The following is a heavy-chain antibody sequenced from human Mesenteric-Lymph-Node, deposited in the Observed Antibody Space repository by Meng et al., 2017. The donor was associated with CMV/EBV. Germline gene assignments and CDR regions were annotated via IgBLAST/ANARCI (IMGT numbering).Heavy chain of an antibody. Sequence: GGSLRLSCAASGFTFSTYAMSWVRQAPEKGLQWVSSISASGGQTYYADSVRGRFTISRDNSENTLYLQMNGLRSEDTAVYYCARDGDYCTNGVCYFDYWGQGTPVTVSS. D-gene: IGHD2-8*01. CDR2: ISASGGQT. CDR1: GFTFSTYA. CDR3: ARDGDYCTNGVCYFDY. V-gene: IGHV3-23*01. J-gene: IGHJ4*02.